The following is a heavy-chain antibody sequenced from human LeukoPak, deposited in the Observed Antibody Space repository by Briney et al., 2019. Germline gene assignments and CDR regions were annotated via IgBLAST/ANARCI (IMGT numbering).Heavy chain of an antibody. CDR3: ASVRRGFGESSKYYAYYYMGV. V-gene: IGHV4-39*01. J-gene: IGHJ6*03. D-gene: IGHD3-10*01. CDR2: IYYSGST. Sequence: SETLSLTCTVSGGSISSSSYYWGWIRQPPGKGLEWIGYIYYSGSTYYNPSLKSRVTISLDTSKNQFSLKLSSVTAADTAVYYCASVRRGFGESSKYYAYYYMGVWGKGTTVTISS. CDR1: GGSISSSSYY.